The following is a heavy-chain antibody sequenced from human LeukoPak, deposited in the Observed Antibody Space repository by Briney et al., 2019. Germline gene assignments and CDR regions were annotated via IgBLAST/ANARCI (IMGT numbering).Heavy chain of an antibody. CDR3: ARGGGKWLHRNFAY. Sequence: SETLSLTCTVSGGSISSDYWSWIRQPPGKGLEWIGHIYYSGSAHYNPSLKGRVTISIDTAKKQFSVKLTSVIAADTAVYYCARGGGKWLHRNFAYWGQGNLVTVSS. V-gene: IGHV4-59*01. CDR1: GGSISSDY. J-gene: IGHJ4*02. CDR2: IYYSGSA. D-gene: IGHD5-24*01.